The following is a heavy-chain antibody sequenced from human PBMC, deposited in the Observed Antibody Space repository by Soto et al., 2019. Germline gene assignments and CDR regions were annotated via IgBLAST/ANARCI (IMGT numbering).Heavy chain of an antibody. Sequence: GESLKISCEGSGYSFTSYWIGWVRQMPGKGLEWMGIIYPGDSDTRYSPSFQGQVTISADNAKNSLYLQMNSLRAEDTAVYYCARVQLGIQLWYSYYGMDVWGQGTTVTVSS. J-gene: IGHJ6*02. CDR2: IYPGDSDT. CDR1: GYSFTSYW. D-gene: IGHD5-18*01. CDR3: ARVQLGIQLWYSYYGMDV. V-gene: IGHV5-51*01.